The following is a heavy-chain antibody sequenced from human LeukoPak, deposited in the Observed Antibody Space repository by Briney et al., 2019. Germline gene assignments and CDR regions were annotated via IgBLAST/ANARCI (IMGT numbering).Heavy chain of an antibody. Sequence: ASVKVSCKVSGYTLTELSMHWVRQAPGKGLEWMGGFDPEDGETIYAQKFQGRVTMTEDTSTDTAYKELSSLRSEDTAVYYCATEVEIVGASRVFDYWGQGTLVTVSS. CDR2: FDPEDGET. J-gene: IGHJ4*02. CDR3: ATEVEIVGASRVFDY. V-gene: IGHV1-24*01. D-gene: IGHD1-26*01. CDR1: GYTLTELS.